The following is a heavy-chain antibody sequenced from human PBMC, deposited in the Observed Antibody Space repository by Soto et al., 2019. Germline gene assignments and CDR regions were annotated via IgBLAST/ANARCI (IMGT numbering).Heavy chain of an antibody. CDR3: ARGVAAAGTHFDY. D-gene: IGHD6-13*01. CDR2: IIPIFGTA. CDR1: GGTFSSYA. J-gene: IGHJ4*02. Sequence: SVKVSCKASGGTFSSYAISWVRQAPGQGLEWMGGIIPIFGTANYAQKFQGRVTITADKSTSTAYMELSSLRSEDTAVYYCARGVAAAGTHFDYWGQGTLVTVSS. V-gene: IGHV1-69*06.